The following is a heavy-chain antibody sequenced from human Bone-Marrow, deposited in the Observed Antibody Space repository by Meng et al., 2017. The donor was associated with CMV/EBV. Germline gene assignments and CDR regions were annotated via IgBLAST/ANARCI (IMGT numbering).Heavy chain of an antibody. J-gene: IGHJ3*02. CDR1: GGTFSSYA. D-gene: IGHD3-22*01. Sequence: SVKVSCKASGGTFSSYAISWVRQAPGQGLEWMGGIIPIFGTANYAQKFQGRVTITTDESTSTAYMELSSLRSEDTAMYYCARQGYYGSTGYHDAFDIWGQGTMVTVSS. CDR3: ARQGYYGSTGYHDAFDI. CDR2: IIPIFGTA. V-gene: IGHV1-69*05.